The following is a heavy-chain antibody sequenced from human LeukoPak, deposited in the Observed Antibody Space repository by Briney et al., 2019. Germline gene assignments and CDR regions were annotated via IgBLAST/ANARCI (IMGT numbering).Heavy chain of an antibody. J-gene: IGHJ3*02. CDR1: GGSFSGYY. V-gene: IGHV4-34*01. CDR2: INHSGST. Sequence: SETLSLTCAVYGGSFSGYYWSWIRQPPGKGLEWIGEINHSGSTNYNPSLKSRVTISVDRSKNQFSLKLSSVTAADTAVYYCARDAGRAAFDIWGQGTMVTVSS. CDR3: ARDAGRAAFDI.